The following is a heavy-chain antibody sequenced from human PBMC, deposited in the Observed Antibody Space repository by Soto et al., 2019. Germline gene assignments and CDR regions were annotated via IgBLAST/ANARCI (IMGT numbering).Heavy chain of an antibody. CDR3: ARREIRFSSIDY. Sequence: PSETLSLTCTVSGGSISSYYWSCIRQPPGRGLEWIGYSYYSGSTNYNPSLKSRVTISVDTSKNQFALKLSSVTAADTAVYYCARREIRFSSIDYWGQGTLVNVS. J-gene: IGHJ4*02. CDR2: SYYSGST. CDR1: GGSISSYY. V-gene: IGHV4-59*01. D-gene: IGHD3-3*01.